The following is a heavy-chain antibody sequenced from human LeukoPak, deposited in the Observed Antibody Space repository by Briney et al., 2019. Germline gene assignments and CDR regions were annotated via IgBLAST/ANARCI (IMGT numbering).Heavy chain of an antibody. CDR1: GFTFSTYW. Sequence: HPGGSLRLSCAASGFTFSTYWMSWVRQAPGKGLEWVANIKQDGSEKYYVDSVKGRFTISRDNAKNSLYLQMNSLRAEDTAVYYCARAERWLQLYFDYWGQGTLVTVSS. J-gene: IGHJ4*02. D-gene: IGHD5-24*01. CDR2: IKQDGSEK. CDR3: ARAERWLQLYFDY. V-gene: IGHV3-7*01.